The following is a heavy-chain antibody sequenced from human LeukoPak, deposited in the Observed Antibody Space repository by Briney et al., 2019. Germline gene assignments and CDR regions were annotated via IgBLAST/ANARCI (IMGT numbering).Heavy chain of an antibody. CDR3: ARGDRAHGSVDV. J-gene: IGHJ6*02. D-gene: IGHD3-10*01. V-gene: IGHV4-59*08. CDR1: GGSISSYY. CDR2: VYYRGSA. Sequence: SETLSLTCTVSGGSISSYYWSWIRQPPGKGLEWIGYVYYRGSANYNPPLKSRVTISIDTSKNQFSLKLSSVTAADTAVYYCARGDRAHGSVDVWGQGTTVTVSS.